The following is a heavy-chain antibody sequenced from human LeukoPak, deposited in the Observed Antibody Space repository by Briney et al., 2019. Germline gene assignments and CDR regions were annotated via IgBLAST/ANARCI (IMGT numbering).Heavy chain of an antibody. D-gene: IGHD3-10*01. CDR2: VDPEDGET. V-gene: IGHV1-69-2*01. J-gene: IGHJ5*02. CDR3: ARLVRGVIGGLNWFDP. CDR1: GYTFTDYY. Sequence: ASVKISCKASGYTFTDYYMHWVQQAPGKGLEWMGRVDPEDGETIYAEKFQGRVTITADTSTDTAYMELSSLRSEDTAVYYCARLVRGVIGGLNWFDPWGQGTLVTVSS.